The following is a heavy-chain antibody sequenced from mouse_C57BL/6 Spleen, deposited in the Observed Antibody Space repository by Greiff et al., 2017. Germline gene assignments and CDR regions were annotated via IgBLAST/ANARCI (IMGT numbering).Heavy chain of an antibody. CDR2: INPNNGGT. J-gene: IGHJ2*01. Sequence: VQLQQSGPELVKPGASVKIPCKASGYTFTDYNMDWVKQSHGKSLEWIGDINPNNGGTIYNQKFKGKATLTVDKSSSTAYMELRSLTSEDTAVYYCARSWDRGYYFDYWGQGTTLTVSS. D-gene: IGHD4-1*01. V-gene: IGHV1-18*01. CDR3: ARSWDRGYYFDY. CDR1: GYTFTDYN.